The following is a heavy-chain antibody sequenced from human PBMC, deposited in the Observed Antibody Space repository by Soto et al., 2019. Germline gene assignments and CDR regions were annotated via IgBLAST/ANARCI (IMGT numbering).Heavy chain of an antibody. V-gene: IGHV3-30*18. CDR1: GFTFSSYG. D-gene: IGHD3-3*01. CDR2: ISYDGSNK. J-gene: IGHJ6*02. CDR3: AKADLEWLMSMDV. Sequence: PGGSLRLSCAASGFTFSSYGMHWVRQAPGKGLEWVAVISYDGSNKYYADSVKGRFTISRDNSKNTLYLQMNSLRAEDTAVYYCAKADLEWLMSMDVWGQGTTVTVSS.